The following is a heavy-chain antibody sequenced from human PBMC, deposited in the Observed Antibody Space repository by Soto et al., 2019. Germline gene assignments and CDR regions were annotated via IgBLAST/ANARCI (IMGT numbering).Heavy chain of an antibody. Sequence: QVQLVQSGAEVKKPGASVKVSCKASGYTFTSYGISWVRQAPGQGLECMGWISAYNGNTNYAQKLQGRVTMTTDTSTSTAYMELRSLRSDDTAVYYCASFGYCSGGSCYEGPNAFDIWGQGTMVTVSS. V-gene: IGHV1-18*01. CDR3: ASFGYCSGGSCYEGPNAFDI. CDR2: ISAYNGNT. J-gene: IGHJ3*02. D-gene: IGHD2-15*01. CDR1: GYTFTSYG.